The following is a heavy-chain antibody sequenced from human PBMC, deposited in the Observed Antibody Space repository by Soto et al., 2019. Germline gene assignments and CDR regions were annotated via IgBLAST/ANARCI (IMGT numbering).Heavy chain of an antibody. J-gene: IGHJ4*02. D-gene: IGHD2-21*02. Sequence: QVQLMQSGAEVKKPGASVTISCKASGYTFTSYYIHWVRQAPRQGLEWMAISNPSGGSTNYAQKFQGRVTVTRDTSTSTVNMELSSLSSEDTAVYYCARDLTAADYWGQGTLVTVSS. CDR2: SNPSGGST. V-gene: IGHV1-46*01. CDR1: GYTFTSYY. CDR3: ARDLTAADY.